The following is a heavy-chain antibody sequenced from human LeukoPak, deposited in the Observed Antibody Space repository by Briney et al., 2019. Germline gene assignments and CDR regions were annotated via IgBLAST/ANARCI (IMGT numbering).Heavy chain of an antibody. CDR3: AREQYYDILTGRYYYGMDV. D-gene: IGHD3-9*01. CDR1: GGTFSSYA. Sequence: SVKVSCKASGGTFSSYAISWVRQAPGQGLEWMGGIIPIFGTANYAQKFQGRATITADESTSAAYMELSSLRSEDTAVYYCAREQYYDILTGRYYYGMDVWGQGTTVTVSS. J-gene: IGHJ6*02. V-gene: IGHV1-69*13. CDR2: IIPIFGTA.